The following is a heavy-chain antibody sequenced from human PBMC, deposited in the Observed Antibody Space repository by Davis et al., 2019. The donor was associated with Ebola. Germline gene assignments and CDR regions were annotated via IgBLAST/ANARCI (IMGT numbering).Heavy chain of an antibody. CDR1: VITFSSYA. CDR2: ISGSGGTT. J-gene: IGHJ6*04. V-gene: IGHV3-23*01. CDR3: ARSGLSFGVVKYHYGMDV. Sequence: GGSLRLSCADSVITFSSYAMTWVRQAPGMGLEWVSAISGSGGTTYYAGSVKGRFTVSRDNSKKTMYLQMNSLRAEDTAVYYCARSGLSFGVVKYHYGMDVWGKGTTVTVSS. D-gene: IGHD3-3*01.